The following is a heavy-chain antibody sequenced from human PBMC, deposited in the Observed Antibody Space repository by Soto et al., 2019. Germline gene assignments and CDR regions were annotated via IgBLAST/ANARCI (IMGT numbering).Heavy chain of an antibody. Sequence: CSVAERKRVSNDWSWIRQSPDKGLEWLGYVFYGGTDYNPSLGGRVSMSVETSKSQFSLKLTSVTVADTAVYYCASYRGALYFESWGPGILVSVS. V-gene: IGHV4-59*01. J-gene: IGHJ4*02. CDR2: VFYGGT. D-gene: IGHD3-16*01. CDR1: ERKRVSND. CDR3: ASYRGALYFES.